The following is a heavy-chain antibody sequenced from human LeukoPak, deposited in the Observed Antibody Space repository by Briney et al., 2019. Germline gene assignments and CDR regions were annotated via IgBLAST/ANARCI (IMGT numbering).Heavy chain of an antibody. V-gene: IGHV1-69*05. Sequence: ASVKVSCKASGGTFSSYAISWVRQAPGQGLEWMGGIIPIFGTANYAQKFQGRVTITTDESTSTAYMELSSLRSEDTAVYYCARYYGSGSYSSFDYWGQGTLVTVSS. D-gene: IGHD3-10*01. CDR3: ARYYGSGSYSSFDY. J-gene: IGHJ4*02. CDR1: GGTFSSYA. CDR2: IIPIFGTA.